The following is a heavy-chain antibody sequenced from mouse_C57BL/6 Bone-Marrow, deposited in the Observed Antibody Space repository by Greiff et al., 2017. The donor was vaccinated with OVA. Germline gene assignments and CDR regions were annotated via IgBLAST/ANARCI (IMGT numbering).Heavy chain of an antibody. J-gene: IGHJ2*01. D-gene: IGHD1-1*01. Sequence: EVKLLESGPGLVKPSQSLSLTCSVTGYSITSGYYWNWIRQFPGNKLEWMGYISYDGSNNYNPSLKNRISITRDTSKNQFFLKLNSVTTEDTATYYCARGEITTVVAHFDYWGQGTTLTVSS. CDR1: GYSITSGYY. CDR2: ISYDGSN. CDR3: ARGEITTVVAHFDY. V-gene: IGHV3-6*01.